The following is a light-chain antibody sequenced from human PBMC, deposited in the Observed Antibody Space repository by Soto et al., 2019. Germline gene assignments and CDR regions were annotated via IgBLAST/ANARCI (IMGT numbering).Light chain of an antibody. CDR1: QSFTSTY. Sequence: EIVLTQSPGTLSLSPGERATLSCRASQSFTSTYLAWYQQRPGQAPRLLIYGISSRATGIPDRFSGSGSGTDFTLIISRLEPEDFAVYYCQQYGSSPYTFGQGTKLEIK. CDR3: QQYGSSPYT. V-gene: IGKV3-20*01. CDR2: GIS. J-gene: IGKJ2*01.